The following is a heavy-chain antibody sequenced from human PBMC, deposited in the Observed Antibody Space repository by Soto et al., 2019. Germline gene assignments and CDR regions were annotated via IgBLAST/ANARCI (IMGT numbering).Heavy chain of an antibody. J-gene: IGHJ4*02. CDR2: IIPILGIA. Sequence: QVQLVQSGAEVKKPGSSVKVSCKASGGTFSSYTISWVRQAPGQGLEWMGRIIPILGIANYAQKFQGRVTITADKSTSTAYMELSSLRSEDTAVYYCARDITMIGVGAVDWGQGTLVTVSS. V-gene: IGHV1-69*08. CDR1: GGTFSSYT. CDR3: ARDITMIGVGAVD. D-gene: IGHD3-22*01.